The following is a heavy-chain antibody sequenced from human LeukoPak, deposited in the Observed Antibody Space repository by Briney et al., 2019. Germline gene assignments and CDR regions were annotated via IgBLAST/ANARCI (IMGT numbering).Heavy chain of an antibody. J-gene: IGHJ3*01. D-gene: IGHD1-26*01. V-gene: IGHV3-30-3*01. Sequence: GKSLRLSCVASGFTFSNHNMHWVRQAPGKGLEWVAVISYDGSNEFYADSVRGRFSISRDTSKNTLYLQMNSLRPEDTAIYYCARGGANTNAFDFWGQGTMVTVSS. CDR2: ISYDGSNE. CDR3: ARGGANTNAFDF. CDR1: GFTFSNHN.